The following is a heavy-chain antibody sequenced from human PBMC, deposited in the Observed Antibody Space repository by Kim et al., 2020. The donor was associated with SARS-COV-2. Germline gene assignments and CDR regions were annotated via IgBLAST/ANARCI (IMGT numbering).Heavy chain of an antibody. CDR3: AKDSLRYFDWFFGGENAFDI. D-gene: IGHD3-9*01. V-gene: IGHV3-23*01. CDR2: ISGSGGST. CDR1: GFTFSSYA. J-gene: IGHJ3*02. Sequence: GGSLRLSCAASGFTFSSYAMSWVRQAPGKGLEWVSAISGSGGSTYYADSVKGRFTISRDNSKNTLYLQMNSLRAEDTAVYYCAKDSLRYFDWFFGGENAFDIWGQGTMVTVSS.